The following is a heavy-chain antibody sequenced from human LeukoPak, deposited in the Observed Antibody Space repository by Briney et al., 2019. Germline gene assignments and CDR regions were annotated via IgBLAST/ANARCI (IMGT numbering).Heavy chain of an antibody. CDR2: IYHTGST. V-gene: IGHV4-59*02. CDR3: AREGRYSSSWYLDY. D-gene: IGHD6-13*01. Sequence: PSETLSLTCTISGGSVSDYYWSWIRQSPGKGLEWIGYIYHTGSTSYSPSLKSRVTISVDTSKNQFSLKLSSVTAADTAVYYCAREGRYSSSWYLDYWGQGTLVTVSS. CDR1: GGSVSDYY. J-gene: IGHJ4*02.